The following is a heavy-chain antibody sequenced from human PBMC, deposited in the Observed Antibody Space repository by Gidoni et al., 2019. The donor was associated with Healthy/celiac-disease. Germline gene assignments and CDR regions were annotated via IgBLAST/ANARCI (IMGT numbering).Heavy chain of an antibody. Sequence: QVQLQESGPGLVKPSATLSLTCTVSGYSISSGYYWGWIRQPPGKGLEWIGSIYHSGSTYYNPSLKSRVTISVDTSKNQFSLKLSSVTAADTAVYYCARTIAARPQQLAAGWFDPWGQGTLVTVSS. J-gene: IGHJ5*02. D-gene: IGHD6-6*01. CDR1: GYSISSGYY. CDR2: IYHSGST. V-gene: IGHV4-38-2*02. CDR3: ARTIAARPQQLAAGWFDP.